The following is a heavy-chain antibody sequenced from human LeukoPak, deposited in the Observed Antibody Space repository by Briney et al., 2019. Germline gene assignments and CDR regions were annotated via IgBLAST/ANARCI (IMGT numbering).Heavy chain of an antibody. CDR2: FDPEDGET. J-gene: IGHJ4*02. Sequence: ASVKVSCKVSGYTLTELSMHWVRQAPGKGLEWMGGFDPEDGETIYAQKFQGRVTITEDTSTDTAYMELRSLRYEDTAVYYCAALDGSVTYGVGYCGQGTLFTVSS. D-gene: IGHD3-10*01. CDR3: AALDGSVTYGVGY. V-gene: IGHV1-24*01. CDR1: GYTLTELS.